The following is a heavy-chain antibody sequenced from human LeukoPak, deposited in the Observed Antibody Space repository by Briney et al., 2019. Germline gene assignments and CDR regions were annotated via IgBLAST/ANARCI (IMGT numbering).Heavy chain of an antibody. J-gene: IGHJ3*02. CDR2: IIPILGIA. CDR3: ARLGAPPLNAFDI. V-gene: IGHV1-69*04. CDR1: GGTFSSYA. D-gene: IGHD3-16*01. Sequence: ASVKVSCKASGGTFSSYAISWVRQAPGQGLEWMGRIIPILGIANYAQKFQGRVTITADRSTSTAYMELSSLRSEDTAVYYCARLGAPPLNAFDIWGQGTTVTVS.